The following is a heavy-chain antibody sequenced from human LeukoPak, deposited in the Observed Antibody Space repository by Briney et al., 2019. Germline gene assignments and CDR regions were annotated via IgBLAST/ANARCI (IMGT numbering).Heavy chain of an antibody. CDR3: ARDLGILDAFDI. J-gene: IGHJ3*02. CDR2: ISYDGSNK. CDR1: GFTFSSYA. V-gene: IGHV3-30*04. D-gene: IGHD1-14*01. Sequence: GGSLRLSCAASGFTFSSYAMHWVRQAPGKGLGWVAVISYDGSNKYYADSVKGRFTISRDNSKNTLYLQMNSLRAEDTAVYYCARDLGILDAFDIWGQGTMVTVSS.